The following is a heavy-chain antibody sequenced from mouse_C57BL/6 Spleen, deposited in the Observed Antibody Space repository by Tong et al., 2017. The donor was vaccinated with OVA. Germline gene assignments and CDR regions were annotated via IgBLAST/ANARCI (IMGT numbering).Heavy chain of an antibody. V-gene: IGHV1-4*01. J-gene: IGHJ2*01. CDR1: GYTFTSYW. CDR2: INPSSGYT. CDR3: ARSETTATGY. Sequence: VQLQQSGTVLARPGASVKKSCKASGYTFTSYWMHWVKQRPGQGLEWIGYINPSSGYTNYNQKFKDKATLTADKSSSTAYMQLSSLTSEDSAVYYCARSETTATGYWGQGTTLTVSS. D-gene: IGHD1-2*01.